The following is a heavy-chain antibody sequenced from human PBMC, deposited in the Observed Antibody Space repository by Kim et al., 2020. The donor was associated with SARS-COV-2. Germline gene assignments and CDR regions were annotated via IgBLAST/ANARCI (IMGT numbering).Heavy chain of an antibody. Sequence: ASVKVSCKASGYTFTSYAMHWVRQAPGQRLEWMGWINAGNGNTKYSQKFQGRVTITRDTSASTAYMELSSLRSEDTAVYYCARDFSLDLLHDPHFDYWGQGTLVTISS. J-gene: IGHJ4*02. CDR2: INAGNGNT. V-gene: IGHV1-3*01. CDR3: ARDFSLDLLHDPHFDY. D-gene: IGHD3-16*02. CDR1: GYTFTSYA.